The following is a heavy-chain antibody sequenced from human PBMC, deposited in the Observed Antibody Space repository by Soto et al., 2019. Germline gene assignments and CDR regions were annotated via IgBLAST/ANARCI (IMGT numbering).Heavy chain of an antibody. D-gene: IGHD5-18*01. CDR1: GASISSGDDY. J-gene: IGHJ4*02. V-gene: IGHV4-30-4*01. Sequence: PSETLSLTCTVSGASISSGDDYWILIRQPPGKGPEWIGYIYYNGNTYYNPSLKSRVAISLDTSKNQFSLKLSSVTAADTAIYYCARGMGFSYTAPRVGYWGQGTLVTVSS. CDR3: ARGMGFSYTAPRVGY. CDR2: IYYNGNT.